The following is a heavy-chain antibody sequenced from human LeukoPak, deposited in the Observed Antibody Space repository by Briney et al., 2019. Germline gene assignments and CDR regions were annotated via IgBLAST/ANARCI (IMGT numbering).Heavy chain of an antibody. V-gene: IGHV4-34*12. CDR3: ALKEGSGYSGFDP. CDR2: IIHSGST. D-gene: IGHD3-22*01. Sequence: SETLSLTCVVYGGSFSGYYWSWIRQPPGKGLEWIGEIIHSGSTYYNPSLKSRVTISVDTSKNQFSLKLSSVTAADTAVYYCALKEGSGYSGFDPWGQGTLVTVSS. J-gene: IGHJ5*02. CDR1: GGSFSGYY.